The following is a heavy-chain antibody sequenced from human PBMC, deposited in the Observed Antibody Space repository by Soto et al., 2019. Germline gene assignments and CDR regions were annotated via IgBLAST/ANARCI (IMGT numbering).Heavy chain of an antibody. D-gene: IGHD4-17*01. CDR1: GFTFSSYG. V-gene: IGHV3-30*19. Sequence: GGSLRLSCAASGFTFSSYGMHWVRQAPGKGLEWVAVIWYDGSNKYYADSVKGRFTISRDNSKNTLYLQMNSLRAEDTAVYYCARGATVTTRAQGKGGYYYYYGMDVWGQGTTVTVSS. CDR3: ARGATVTTRAQGKGGYYYYYGMDV. CDR2: IWYDGSNK. J-gene: IGHJ6*02.